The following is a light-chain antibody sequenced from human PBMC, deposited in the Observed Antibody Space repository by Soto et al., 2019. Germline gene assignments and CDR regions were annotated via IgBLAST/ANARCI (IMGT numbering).Light chain of an antibody. J-gene: IGKJ1*01. CDR3: QQYGSASWT. CDR1: QSVGSNY. V-gene: IGKV3-20*01. CDR2: GAS. Sequence: IVLTQSPGTLSLSPGERATLSCRASQSVGSNYLAWYQQKPGQAPRIIIFGASGRATGIPDRFSGSGSGTDFTLTISRLEPEDFAVYYCQQYGSASWTFGQGTKVDIK.